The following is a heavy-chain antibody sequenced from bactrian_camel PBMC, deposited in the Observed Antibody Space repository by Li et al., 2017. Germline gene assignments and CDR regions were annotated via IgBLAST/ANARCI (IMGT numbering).Heavy chain of an antibody. Sequence: HVQLVESGGGSALAGGSHRLSCAASGYTFNTYSWFRQAPGKGLEWVSTITSGGSTYYADSVKGRFTISRDNAKNTLYLQINSLKPEDTAVYYCAAALDWWLGTYTYWGQGTQVTVS. CDR3: AAALDWWLGTYTY. CDR2: ITSGGST. CDR1: GYTFNTYS. V-gene: IGHV3S1*01. J-gene: IGHJ4*01. D-gene: IGHD7*01.